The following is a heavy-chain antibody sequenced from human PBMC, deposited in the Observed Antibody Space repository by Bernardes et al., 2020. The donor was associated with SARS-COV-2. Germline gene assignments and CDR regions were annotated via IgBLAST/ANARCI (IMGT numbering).Heavy chain of an antibody. CDR2: IKQDGSEK. D-gene: IGHD5-12*01. J-gene: IGHJ6*02. CDR1: GFTFSSYW. Sequence: SLIRSCAASGFTFSSYWMSWVRQAPGQGLEWVANIKQDGSEKYYVDSVKGRFTISRDNAKNSLYLQMNSLRAEDTAVYYCARDRRYSGYDSTTQFNGMDVWGQGTTVTVSS. CDR3: ARDRRYSGYDSTTQFNGMDV. V-gene: IGHV3-7*01.